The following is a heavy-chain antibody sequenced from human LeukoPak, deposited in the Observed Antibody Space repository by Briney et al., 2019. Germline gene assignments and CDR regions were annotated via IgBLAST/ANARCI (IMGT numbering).Heavy chain of an antibody. Sequence: ASVKVSCKASGGTFSSYAISWVRQAPGQGLEWMGWINPNSGGTNYAQKFQGRVTMTRDTSISTAYMELSRLRSDDTAVYYCARVNNYGDAFDYWGQGTLVTVSS. CDR1: GGTFSSYA. D-gene: IGHD4-17*01. J-gene: IGHJ4*02. CDR3: ARVNNYGDAFDY. V-gene: IGHV1-2*02. CDR2: INPNSGGT.